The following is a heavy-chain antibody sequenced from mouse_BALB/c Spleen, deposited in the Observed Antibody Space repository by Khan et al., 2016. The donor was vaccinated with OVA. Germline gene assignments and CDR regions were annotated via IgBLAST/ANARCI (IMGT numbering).Heavy chain of an antibody. J-gene: IGHJ3*01. CDR2: IDPENGDT. Sequence: EVQLQESEAELVRPGALVKLSCQAPGFNIKDYYMHWVKQRPEQGLVWLGRIDPENGDTRYDPKFQGKASITSDTSSNTDYLKLCSLTSEDTAVYYCARDGYSPWFAYWGKGTLVTVSA. CDR3: ARDGYSPWFAY. V-gene: IGHV14-1*02. CDR1: GFNIKDYY. D-gene: IGHD2-3*01.